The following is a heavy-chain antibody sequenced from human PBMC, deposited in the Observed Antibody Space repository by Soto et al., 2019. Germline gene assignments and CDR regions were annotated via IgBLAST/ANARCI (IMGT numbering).Heavy chain of an antibody. CDR2: ISSNSYTI. D-gene: IGHD3-3*02. CDR3: AREVLEGYYYMDV. Sequence: GGSLRLSCAASGFTFSSYSMNWVRQAPGKGLEWVSYISSNSYTIYYADSVKGRFTICRDNAKNSLYLQMNSLRAEDTAVYYCAREVLEGYYYMDVWGKGTTVTVSS. CDR1: GFTFSSYS. J-gene: IGHJ6*03. V-gene: IGHV3-48*01.